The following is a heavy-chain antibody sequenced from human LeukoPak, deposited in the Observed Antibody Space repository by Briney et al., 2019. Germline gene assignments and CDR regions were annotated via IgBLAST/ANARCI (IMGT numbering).Heavy chain of an antibody. J-gene: IGHJ4*02. V-gene: IGHV3-30*02. CDR3: VKDEVFSSGWYFDS. CDR1: GFTFSSYG. CDR2: IRYDGTTK. Sequence: GGSLRLSCAASGFTFSSYGMHWVRQAPGKGLEWVAFIRYDGTTKYYADSVKGRFTISRDNSKNTLYLQMNSLRGEDTAVYYCVKDEVFSSGWYFDSWGQGTLVTVSS. D-gene: IGHD6-19*01.